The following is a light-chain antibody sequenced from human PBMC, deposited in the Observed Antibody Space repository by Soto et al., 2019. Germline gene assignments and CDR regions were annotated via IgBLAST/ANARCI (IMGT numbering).Light chain of an antibody. CDR1: QSITSW. CDR3: QQYNSYWWT. Sequence: DIQMTQSPSTLSASVGDRVTITCRVSQSITSWLAWYQQKPGKAPKLMIYKASSLESGVQYRFIVSGPGKEFTLTLSSRQPDDFATYYCQQYNSYWWTFGQGTKVEIK. J-gene: IGKJ1*01. CDR2: KAS. V-gene: IGKV1-5*03.